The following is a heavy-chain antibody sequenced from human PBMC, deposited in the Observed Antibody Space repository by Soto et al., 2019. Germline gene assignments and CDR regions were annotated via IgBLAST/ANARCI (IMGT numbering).Heavy chain of an antibody. CDR3: ARDYLGSRWPRIGFDV. CDR1: GFTVNSNH. J-gene: IGHJ3*01. D-gene: IGHD6-19*01. Sequence: EVQLEETGGGLVQPGGSLRLSCAASGFTVNSNHMSWVRQAPGKGLEWVSLIYSAGRTHYADSVKGRFTVSRDNSENRLFLQMNNLRVGDTAVYYCARDYLGSRWPRIGFDVWGLGTMVTVSS. V-gene: IGHV3-53*02. CDR2: IYSAGRT.